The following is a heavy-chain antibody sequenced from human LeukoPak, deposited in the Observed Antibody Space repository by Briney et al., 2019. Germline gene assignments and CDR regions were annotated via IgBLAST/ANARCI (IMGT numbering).Heavy chain of an antibody. Sequence: SETLSLSCAVYGGSLSGYYWSWIRQPPGKGLEWIGEINHSGSTNYNPSLKSRVSISVDTSKNQFSLKLSSVTAADTAVYYCARAVDLWGRGTLVTVSS. V-gene: IGHV4-34*01. J-gene: IGHJ2*01. CDR3: ARAVDL. CDR1: GGSLSGYY. CDR2: INHSGST.